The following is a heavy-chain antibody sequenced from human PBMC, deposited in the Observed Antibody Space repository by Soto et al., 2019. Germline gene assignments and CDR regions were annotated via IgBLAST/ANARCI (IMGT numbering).Heavy chain of an antibody. Sequence: PGESLKISCKGSGYNFTSYWIGWVRQMPGKGLEWMGIIYPGDSDTRYSPSFQGQVTISADKSISTAYLQWSSLRASDTAMYYCARPEDGALLKFDYWGQGTLVTVSS. V-gene: IGHV5-51*01. D-gene: IGHD3-9*01. CDR2: IYPGDSDT. CDR3: ARPEDGALLKFDY. J-gene: IGHJ4*02. CDR1: GYNFTSYW.